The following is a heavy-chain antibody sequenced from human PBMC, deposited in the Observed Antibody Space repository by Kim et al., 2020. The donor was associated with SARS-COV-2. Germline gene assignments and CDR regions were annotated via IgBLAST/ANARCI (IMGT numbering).Heavy chain of an antibody. CDR2: ISYRGNT. CDR3: ARHGGYDSYYPRWFDL. V-gene: IGHV4-39*01. Sequence: SETLSLTCSVSGGSIRSDNYYWGWIRQPPGKVLEWIGSISYRGNTHDNPSLKSRVTMSVDTSKNQFSLNLNSVTAADTAIYYCARHGGYDSYYPRWFDLWGQGTLVSVSS. CDR1: GGSIRSDNYY. J-gene: IGHJ5*02. D-gene: IGHD3-10*01.